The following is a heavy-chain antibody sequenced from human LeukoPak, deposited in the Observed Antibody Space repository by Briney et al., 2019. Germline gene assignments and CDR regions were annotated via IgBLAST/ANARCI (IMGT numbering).Heavy chain of an antibody. V-gene: IGHV1-2*06. CDR2: INPNSGGT. D-gene: IGHD3-22*01. CDR1: GYTFTGYY. Sequence: GASVKVSXKASGYTFTGYYMHWVRQAPGQGLEWIGRINPNSGGTNYAQKFQGRVTMTRDTSISTAYMELSGLRSDDTAVYYCAGDSSGMYYFDYWGQGTLVTVSS. CDR3: AGDSSGMYYFDY. J-gene: IGHJ4*02.